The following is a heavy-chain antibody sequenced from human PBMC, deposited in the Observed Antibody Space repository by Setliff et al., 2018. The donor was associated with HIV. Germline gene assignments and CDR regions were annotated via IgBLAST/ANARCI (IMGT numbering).Heavy chain of an antibody. CDR2: IYENAYA. Sequence: PSETLSLTCTVSGGSMNNYYWNWIRQTPGKGLEWIGYIYENAYAHYTVSLRSRVTVSMDTSKNQFSLTLRSVTAADRAVYYCARAQMHRGFVSWSLYYFDYWGQGALVTVSS. J-gene: IGHJ4*02. CDR3: ARAQMHRGFVSWSLYYFDY. D-gene: IGHD3-10*01. V-gene: IGHV4-59*01. CDR1: GGSMNNYY.